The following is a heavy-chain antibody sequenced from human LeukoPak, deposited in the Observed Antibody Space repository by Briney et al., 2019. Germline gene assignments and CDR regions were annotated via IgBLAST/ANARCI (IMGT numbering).Heavy chain of an antibody. CDR3: ARMGPYYYGSGSYARRGYYYYYMDV. D-gene: IGHD3-10*01. CDR2: IYHSGST. V-gene: IGHV4-38-2*02. CDR1: GYSISSGYY. J-gene: IGHJ6*03. Sequence: MSSETLSLTCTVSGYSISSGYYWGWIRQPPGKGLEWIGSIYHSGSTYYNPSLKSRVTISVDTSKNQFSLKLSSVTAADTAVYYCARMGPYYYGSGSYARRGYYYYYMDVWGKGTTVTISS.